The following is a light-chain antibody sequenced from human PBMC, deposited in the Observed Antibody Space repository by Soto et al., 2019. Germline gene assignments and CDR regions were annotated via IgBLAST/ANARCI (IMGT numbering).Light chain of an antibody. CDR3: QQYRSSPFLT. Sequence: EIVLTQSPGTLSLSPGERATLSCRASQSVSSSYLACYQKKPGPAPRLLIYGASRRATGIPDRFSGSGSGPDFTLTISRLEPEEFAVYYCQQYRSSPFLTLGGGTKVEIK. J-gene: IGKJ4*01. V-gene: IGKV3-20*01. CDR2: GAS. CDR1: QSVSSSY.